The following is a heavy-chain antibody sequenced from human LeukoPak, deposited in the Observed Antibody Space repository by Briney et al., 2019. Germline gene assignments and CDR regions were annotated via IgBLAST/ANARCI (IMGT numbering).Heavy chain of an antibody. V-gene: IGHV4-59*08. D-gene: IGHD3-16*01. CDR2: IYYSGST. CDR3: ARHRMITGIDY. CDR1: GGSISSYY. J-gene: IGHJ4*02. Sequence: PSETLSLTCTVSGGSISSYYWSWIRQPPGKGLEWIGYIYYSGSTNYNPSLKSRVTISVDTSKNQFSLKLSSVTAADTAVYYCARHRMITGIDYWSQGTLVTVSS.